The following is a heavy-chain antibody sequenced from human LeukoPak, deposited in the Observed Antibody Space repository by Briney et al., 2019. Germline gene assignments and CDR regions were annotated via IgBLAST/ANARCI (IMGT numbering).Heavy chain of an antibody. Sequence: SKTLSLTCTVSGGSISSYYWSWIRQPPGKGLGWIGYIYYSGSTNYNPSLKSRVTISVDTSKNQFSLKLSSVTAADTAVYYCARERLFSFDYWGQGTLVTVSS. V-gene: IGHV4-59*01. CDR3: ARERLFSFDY. CDR2: IYYSGST. CDR1: GGSISSYY. J-gene: IGHJ4*02. D-gene: IGHD2-21*01.